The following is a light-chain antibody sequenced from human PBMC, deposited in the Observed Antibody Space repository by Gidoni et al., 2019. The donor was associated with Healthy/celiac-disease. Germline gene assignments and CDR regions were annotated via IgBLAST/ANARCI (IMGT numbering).Light chain of an antibody. CDR2: SNN. CDR1: SSNIGSNT. V-gene: IGLV1-44*01. J-gene: IGLJ3*02. CDR3: AAWDDSLNGRV. Sequence: QSVLTQPPSASGTPGQRVTLSCSGSSSNIGSNTVNWYQHLPGTAPKLLIYSNNQLPSGVPDRFSGSKSGTSASLAISGLQSEDEADYYCAAWDDSLNGRVFGGGTKLTVL.